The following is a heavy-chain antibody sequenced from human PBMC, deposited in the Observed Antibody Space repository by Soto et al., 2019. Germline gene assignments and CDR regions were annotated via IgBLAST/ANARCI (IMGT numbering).Heavy chain of an antibody. Sequence: GGSLRLSCAASGFTFSSYSMNWVRQAPGKGLEWVSYISSSSSTIYYADSVKGRFTISRDNAKNSLYLQMNSLRDEDTAVYYCARDTRGYSYGYSTNYFDYWGQGTLVTVSS. D-gene: IGHD5-18*01. J-gene: IGHJ4*02. CDR3: ARDTRGYSYGYSTNYFDY. V-gene: IGHV3-48*02. CDR2: ISSSSSTI. CDR1: GFTFSSYS.